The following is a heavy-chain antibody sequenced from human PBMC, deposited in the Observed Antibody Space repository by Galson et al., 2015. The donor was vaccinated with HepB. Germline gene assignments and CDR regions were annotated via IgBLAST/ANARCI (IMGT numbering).Heavy chain of an antibody. V-gene: IGHV1-8*01. CDR2: TNPYTDNT. CDR1: GYTFTSYE. Sequence: SVKASCKASGYTFTSYEVNWVRQATGQGLEWMGWTNPYTDNTAYAQNFQGRITMTGDTSIDTAYMTLSSLTSEDTAIYYCARGLRVQGNTYFFDYWGQGTLVTVSS. D-gene: IGHD3-10*01. CDR3: ARGLRVQGNTYFFDY. J-gene: IGHJ4*02.